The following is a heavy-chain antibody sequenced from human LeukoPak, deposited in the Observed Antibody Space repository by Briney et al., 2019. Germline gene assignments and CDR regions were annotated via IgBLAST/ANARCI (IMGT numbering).Heavy chain of an antibody. Sequence: PSETLSLTCTVSGGSISSSSYYWGWIRQPPGKGLEWIGSIYYSGSTYYNPSLKSRVTISVDTSKNQFSLKLSSVTAADTAVYYCARPSSGSYSDYSGQGTLVTVSS. J-gene: IGHJ4*02. V-gene: IGHV4-39*01. D-gene: IGHD1-26*01. CDR3: ARPSSGSYSDY. CDR2: IYYSGST. CDR1: GGSISSSSYY.